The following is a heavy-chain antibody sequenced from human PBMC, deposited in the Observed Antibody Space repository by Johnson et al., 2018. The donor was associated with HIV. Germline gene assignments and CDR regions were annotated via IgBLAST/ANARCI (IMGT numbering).Heavy chain of an antibody. V-gene: IGHV3-33*08. Sequence: QVQLVESGGGLVQPGGSLRLSCAASGFTFSSYAMSWVRQAPGRGLEWVAVIWFDGSIQYYSDSVKGRFTISRDNSKNTLFLQMGSLRAGDTAVYYCVRGIVVRLGAFDIWGQGTMVTV. J-gene: IGHJ3*02. CDR3: VRGIVVRLGAFDI. CDR2: IWFDGSIQ. D-gene: IGHD3-22*01. CDR1: GFTFSSYA.